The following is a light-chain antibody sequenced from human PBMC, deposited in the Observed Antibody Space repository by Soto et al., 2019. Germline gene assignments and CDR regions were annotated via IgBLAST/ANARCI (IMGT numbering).Light chain of an antibody. CDR3: IQALQTPSP. J-gene: IGKJ2*01. Sequence: EIVMTQSPPSLTVTPGEPASISCRCSQRLLHSNGNHFLDWYLQKPGQSRQLLIYLGSYRASGVPDRVSGSGAGKDFTLKITRLEAQDVGIYYCIQALQTPSPFRQGTKLEIK. V-gene: IGKV2-28*01. CDR2: LGS. CDR1: QRLLHSNGNHF.